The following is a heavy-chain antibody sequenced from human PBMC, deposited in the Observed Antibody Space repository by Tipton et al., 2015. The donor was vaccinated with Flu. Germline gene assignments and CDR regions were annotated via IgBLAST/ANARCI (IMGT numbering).Heavy chain of an antibody. D-gene: IGHD5-18*01. CDR3: ARDRGYRGTGDAFDV. J-gene: IGHJ3*01. V-gene: IGHV3-21*06. Sequence: SLRLSCAASGFSFSSYTMDWVRQAPGKGLEWVSSIGSSGSSTYIYYADSVRGRFTISRDNDKNSLYLQLNGLRDDDTALYYCARDRGYRGTGDAFDVWGQGTMVIVS. CDR1: GFSFSSYT. CDR2: IGSSGSSTYI.